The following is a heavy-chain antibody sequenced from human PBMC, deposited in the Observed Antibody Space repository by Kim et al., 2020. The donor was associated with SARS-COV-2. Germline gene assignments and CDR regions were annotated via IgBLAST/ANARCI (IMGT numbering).Heavy chain of an antibody. Sequence: ASVKVSCKASGYTFTSYAMNWVRQAPGQGLEWMGWINTNTGNPTYAQGFTGRFVFSLDTSVSTAYLQISSLKAEDTAVYYCARVPWLAGRYYYYGMDVWGQGTTVTVSS. CDR3: ARVPWLAGRYYYYGMDV. V-gene: IGHV7-4-1*02. CDR1: GYTFTSYA. CDR2: INTNTGNP. D-gene: IGHD6-19*01. J-gene: IGHJ6*02.